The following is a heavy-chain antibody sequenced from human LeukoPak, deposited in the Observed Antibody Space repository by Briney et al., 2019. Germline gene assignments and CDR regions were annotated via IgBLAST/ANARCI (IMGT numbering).Heavy chain of an antibody. CDR1: GFTFSKYG. J-gene: IGHJ4*02. D-gene: IGHD2/OR15-2a*01. CDR2: IWYDGSNK. V-gene: IGHV3-33*01. CDR3: ARAGIGKALGY. Sequence: GMSLTLSCAASGFTFSKYGINWVRQAPGKGLEGLAIIWYDGSNKYFAESVMGRFTISKDNSKNTVYLQMNSLRIEDTAVYHCARAGIGKALGYWGQGTQVTVCS.